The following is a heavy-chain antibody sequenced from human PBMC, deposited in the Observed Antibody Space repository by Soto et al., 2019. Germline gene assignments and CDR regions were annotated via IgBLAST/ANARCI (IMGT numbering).Heavy chain of an antibody. CDR2: IYSGGST. V-gene: IGHV3-66*01. J-gene: IGHJ6*02. Sequence: GGSLRLSCAASGFTVSSNYMSWVRQAPGKGLEWVSVIYSGGSTYYADSVKGRFTISRDNSKNTLYLQMNSLRAEDTAVYYCARGGVRGNYYYYGMDVWGQGTTVTVSS. CDR1: GFTVSSNY. D-gene: IGHD3-10*01. CDR3: ARGGVRGNYYYYGMDV.